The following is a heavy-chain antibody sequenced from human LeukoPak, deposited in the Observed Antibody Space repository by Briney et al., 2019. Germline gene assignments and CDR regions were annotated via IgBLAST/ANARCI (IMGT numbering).Heavy chain of an antibody. CDR2: IRYDGNIK. V-gene: IGHV3-30*02. Sequence: GGSLRLSCGASGFTFSNYGMLWVRQSPGKGLEWVAFIRYDGNIKLYADSMKGRFTISRDNSKNTLYLHINSLRAEDTALCYCVKDNPLDYWGQGTLVIVSS. J-gene: IGHJ4*02. CDR3: VKDNPLDY. CDR1: GFTFSNYG.